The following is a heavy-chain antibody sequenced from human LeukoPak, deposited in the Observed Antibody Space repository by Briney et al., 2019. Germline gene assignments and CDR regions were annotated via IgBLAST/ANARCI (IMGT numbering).Heavy chain of an antibody. D-gene: IGHD6-19*01. CDR3: ARGGGQQWLGFDY. Sequence: GGSLRLSCAASGFTFSSYEMNWVRQAPGKGLEWVGRTRNKANSYNTEYAASVKGRFTISRDDSKNSLYLQMNSLKTEDTAVYYCARGGGQQWLGFDYWGQGTLVTVSS. CDR1: GFTFSSYE. CDR2: TRNKANSYNT. V-gene: IGHV3-72*01. J-gene: IGHJ4*02.